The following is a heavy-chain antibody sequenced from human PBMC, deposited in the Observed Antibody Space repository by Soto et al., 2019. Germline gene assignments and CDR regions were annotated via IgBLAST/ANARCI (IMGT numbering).Heavy chain of an antibody. CDR2: ISAYNGNT. V-gene: IGHV1-18*04. CDR3: ARGYGYDSSGYYLFDY. CDR1: GYTFTSCG. Sequence: ASVKVSCKASGYTFTSCGISWVRQAPGQGLEWMGWISAYNGNTNYAQKLQGRVTMTTDTSTSTAYMELRSLRSDDTAVYYCARGYGYDSSGYYLFDYWGQGTLVTVSS. J-gene: IGHJ4*02. D-gene: IGHD3-22*01.